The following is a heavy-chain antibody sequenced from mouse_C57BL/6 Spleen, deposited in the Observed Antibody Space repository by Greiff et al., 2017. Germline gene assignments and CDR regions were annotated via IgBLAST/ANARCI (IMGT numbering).Heavy chain of an antibody. CDR1: GFTFSDYG. J-gene: IGHJ4*01. CDR2: ISSGSSTI. CDR3: AREEPLYYAMDY. V-gene: IGHV5-17*01. Sequence: EVKLVESGGGLVKPGGSLKLSCAASGFTFSDYGMHWVRQAPEKGLEWVAYISSGSSTIYYADTVKGRFTISRDNAKNTLFLQMTSLRSEDTAMYYCAREEPLYYAMDYWGQGTSVTVSS.